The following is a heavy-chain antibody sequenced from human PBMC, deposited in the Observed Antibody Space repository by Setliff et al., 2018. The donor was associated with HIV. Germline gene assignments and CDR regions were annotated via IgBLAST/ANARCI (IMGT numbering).Heavy chain of an antibody. D-gene: IGHD2-21*02. CDR1: SDSIRFYY. J-gene: IGHJ4*02. V-gene: IGHV4-59*12. CDR3: ASSSRVNCCGDCYLFDY. Sequence: PSETLSLTCTVSSDSIRFYYWTWIRQPPGKGLEWIGNVYYNGSTNYNPSLKSRITISIDTSKDQFSLILTSVTAADTAVYYCASSSRVNCCGDCYLFDYWGQGTPVTVSS. CDR2: VYYNGST.